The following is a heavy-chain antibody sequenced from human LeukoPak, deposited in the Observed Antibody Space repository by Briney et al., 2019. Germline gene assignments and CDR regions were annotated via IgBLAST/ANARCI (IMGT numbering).Heavy chain of an antibody. CDR3: ARGNYDFWRFVNWFDP. J-gene: IGHJ5*02. D-gene: IGHD3-3*01. CDR1: GYTFTSYG. V-gene: IGHV1-18*01. Sequence: ASVKVSFKASGYTFTSYGFSGVRQAPGQGLEWMGWISDYNGNTNYAQKLQGRVTMTTDTSTSTAYMELRSLRSDDTAVYYCARGNYDFWRFVNWFDPWGQGTLVTVSS. CDR2: ISDYNGNT.